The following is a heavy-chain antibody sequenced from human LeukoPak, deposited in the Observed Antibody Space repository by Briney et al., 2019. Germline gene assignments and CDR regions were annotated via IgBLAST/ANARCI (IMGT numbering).Heavy chain of an antibody. Sequence: PSETLSLTCAVYGGSFSGYYWSWLRQPPGKGLEWIGEINHSGSTNYNPSLKSRVTISVDTSKDQFSLKLTSVTAADTAVYYCTRSGLTGMRKYPRADYYYYGMDVWGQGAAVTVSS. CDR3: TRSGLTGMRKYPRADYYYYGMDV. D-gene: IGHD1-14*01. J-gene: IGHJ6*02. CDR1: GGSFSGYY. V-gene: IGHV4-34*01. CDR2: INHSGST.